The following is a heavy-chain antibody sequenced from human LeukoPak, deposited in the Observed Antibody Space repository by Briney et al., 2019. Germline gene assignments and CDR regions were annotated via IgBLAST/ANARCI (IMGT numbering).Heavy chain of an antibody. J-gene: IGHJ2*01. CDR2: IYYSGST. D-gene: IGHD2-21*02. CDR3: ARQYRAYCGGDCYGWYFDL. Sequence: PSETLSLTCTVSGGSISSYYWSWIRQPPGKGLEWIGYIYYSGSTNYNPSLKSRVIISVDTSKNQFSLKLSSVTAADTAVYYCARQYRAYCGGDCYGWYFDLWGRGTLVTVSS. CDR1: GGSISSYY. V-gene: IGHV4-59*08.